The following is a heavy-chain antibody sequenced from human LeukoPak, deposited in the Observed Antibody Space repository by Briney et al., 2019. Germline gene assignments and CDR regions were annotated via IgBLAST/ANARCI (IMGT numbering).Heavy chain of an antibody. CDR3: ARDDYYEGGFDY. Sequence: SETRSLTCTVSGGSLSSYYWSWIRQPPGKGLEWIGYIYYSGSTNYNPSLKSRVTISVDTSKNQFSLKLSSVTAADTAVYYCARDDYYEGGFDYWGQGTLVTVSS. V-gene: IGHV4-59*01. CDR1: GGSLSSYY. CDR2: IYYSGST. D-gene: IGHD3-22*01. J-gene: IGHJ4*02.